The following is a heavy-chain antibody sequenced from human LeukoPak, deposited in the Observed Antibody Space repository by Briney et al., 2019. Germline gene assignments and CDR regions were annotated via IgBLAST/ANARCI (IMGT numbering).Heavy chain of an antibody. CDR1: GFTFSSYA. CDR2: INQDRGEK. CDR3: ARLREIPVFGVVTKSTSYFDY. V-gene: IGHV3-7*01. Sequence: GGSLRLSCAASGFTFSSYAMSWVRQAPGKGLELVADINQDRGEKYYVDSVKGRFTISRDNSKNSLYLQMNRLRAEDTPVYYCARLREIPVFGVVTKSTSYFDYWGQGTLVTVSS. J-gene: IGHJ4*02. D-gene: IGHD3-3*01.